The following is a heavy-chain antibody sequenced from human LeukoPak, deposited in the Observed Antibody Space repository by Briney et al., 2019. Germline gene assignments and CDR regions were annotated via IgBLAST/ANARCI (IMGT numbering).Heavy chain of an antibody. CDR3: ARADRYGTTWYGRVDY. CDR1: GFTFSNYA. D-gene: IGHD6-13*01. Sequence: PGGSLRLSCGASGFTFSNYAMSWVRQAPGEGLESVSDIRSTGGTTAYADSVKGRFTISRDNSRNTLYLQMNSLRAEDTAVYYCARADRYGTTWYGRVDYWGQGTLVTVSS. J-gene: IGHJ4*02. CDR2: IRSTGGTT. V-gene: IGHV3-23*01.